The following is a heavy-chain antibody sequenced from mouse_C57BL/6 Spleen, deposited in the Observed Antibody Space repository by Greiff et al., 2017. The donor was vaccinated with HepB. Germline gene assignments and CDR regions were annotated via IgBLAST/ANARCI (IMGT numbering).Heavy chain of an antibody. V-gene: IGHV1-19*01. D-gene: IGHD1-1*01. Sequence: EVQLQQSGPVLVKPGASVKMSCKASGYTFTDYYMNWVKQSHGKSLEWIGVINPYNGGTSYKQKFKGKATLTVDKSSSTAYMELNSLTSEDAAVYYCARRGIVAIDYWGQGTTLTVSS. J-gene: IGHJ2*01. CDR1: GYTFTDYY. CDR2: INPYNGGT. CDR3: ARRGIVAIDY.